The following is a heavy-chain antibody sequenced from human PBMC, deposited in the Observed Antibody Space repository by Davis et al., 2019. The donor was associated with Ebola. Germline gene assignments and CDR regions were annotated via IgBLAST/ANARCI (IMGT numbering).Heavy chain of an antibody. Sequence: LRLSCTVSGGSISSGDYYWSWIRQPPGKGLEWIGYIYYSGSTYYNPSLKSRVTISVDTSKNQFSLKLSSVTAADTAVYYCARGKIVVVPAALYYYYYGMDVWGQGTTVTVSS. J-gene: IGHJ6*02. CDR1: GGSISSGDYY. CDR3: ARGKIVVVPAALYYYYYGMDV. D-gene: IGHD2-2*01. CDR2: IYYSGST. V-gene: IGHV4-30-4*01.